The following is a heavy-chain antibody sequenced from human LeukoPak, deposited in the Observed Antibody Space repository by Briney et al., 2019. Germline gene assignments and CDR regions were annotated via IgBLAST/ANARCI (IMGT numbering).Heavy chain of an antibody. CDR1: GFTFSSYG. CDR3: ATAPRGGDYEDY. V-gene: IGHV3-33*01. J-gene: IGHJ4*02. D-gene: IGHD4-17*01. CDR2: IWYDGSNK. Sequence: PGGSLRLSCAASGFTFSSYGMHWVRQAPGKGLEWVAVIWYDGSNKYYADSVKGRFTISRDNSKNTLYLQMNSLRAEDTAVYYCATAPRGGDYEDYWGQGTLVTVSS.